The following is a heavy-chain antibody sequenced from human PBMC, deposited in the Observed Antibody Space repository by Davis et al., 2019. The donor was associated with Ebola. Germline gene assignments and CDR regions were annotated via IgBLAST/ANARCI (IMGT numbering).Heavy chain of an antibody. CDR1: GFTFSSYA. D-gene: IGHD3-10*01. V-gene: IGHV3-23*01. CDR3: AKLPTPYGSGSYYGYYFDY. J-gene: IGHJ4*02. CDR2: ISGSGGST. Sequence: GGSLRLSCAASGFTFSSYAMSWVRQAPGKGLEWVPAISGSGGSTYYADSVKGRFTISRDNSKNTLYLQMNSLRAEDTAVYYCAKLPTPYGSGSYYGYYFDYWGQGTLVTVSS.